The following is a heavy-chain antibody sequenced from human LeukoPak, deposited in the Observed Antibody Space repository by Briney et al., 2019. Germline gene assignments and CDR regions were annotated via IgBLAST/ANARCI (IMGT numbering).Heavy chain of an antibody. CDR2: ISYDGSNK. CDR1: GFTFSSYG. J-gene: IGHJ4*02. V-gene: IGHV3-30*03. Sequence: PGRSLRLSCAASGFTFSSYGMHWVRQAPGKGLEWVAVISYDGSNKYYADSVKGRFTISRDNAKDSLYLQMNSLRAEDTAVYYCARGNAPLPFDYWGQGTLVTVSS. CDR3: ARGNAPLPFDY. D-gene: IGHD2-2*01.